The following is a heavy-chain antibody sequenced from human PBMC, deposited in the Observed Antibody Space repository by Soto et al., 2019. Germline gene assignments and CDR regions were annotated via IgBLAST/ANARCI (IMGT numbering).Heavy chain of an antibody. J-gene: IGHJ4*02. D-gene: IGHD3-22*01. V-gene: IGHV4-59*01. CDR2: IYYSGST. Sequence: ETLSLTCTVSGGSISSYYWSWIRQPPGKGLEWIGYIYYSGSTNYNPSLKSRVTISVDTSKNQFSLKLSSVTAADTAVYYCAREDSSGGHFDYWGQGTLVT. CDR1: GGSISSYY. CDR3: AREDSSGGHFDY.